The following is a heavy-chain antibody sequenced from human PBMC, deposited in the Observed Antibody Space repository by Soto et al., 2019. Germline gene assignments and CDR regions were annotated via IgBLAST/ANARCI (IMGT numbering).Heavy chain of an antibody. J-gene: IGHJ6*04. CDR2: IYPGDFDT. CDR1: GYTFDNYW. CDR3: AGPLANTYGHQYLCDY. Sequence: PGESLKMSCMGSGYTFDNYWIGWVRQMPGKGLAWMGIIYPGDFDTRYSPSFQGHVSTSVDKSINTAYLQWSSLETSDTAMYFCAGPLANTYGHQYLCDYWRNGTPVTVSS. D-gene: IGHD2-8*01. V-gene: IGHV5-51*01.